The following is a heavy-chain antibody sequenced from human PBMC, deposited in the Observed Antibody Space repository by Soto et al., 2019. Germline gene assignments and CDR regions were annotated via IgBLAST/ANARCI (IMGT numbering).Heavy chain of an antibody. J-gene: IGHJ6*02. CDR3: ARIYYYYYGMDV. CDR1: GGSISSSSYY. Sequence: SETLSLTCTVSGGSISSSSYYWGWIRQPPGKGLEWIGSIYYSGSTYYNPSLKSRVTISVDTSKNQFSLKLSSVTAADTAVYYCARIYYYYYGMDVWGQGTTVTVSS. CDR2: IYYSGST. V-gene: IGHV4-39*01.